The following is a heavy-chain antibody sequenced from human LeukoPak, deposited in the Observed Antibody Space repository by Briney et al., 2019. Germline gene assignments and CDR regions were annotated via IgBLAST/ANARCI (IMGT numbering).Heavy chain of an antibody. CDR1: GFIFSDYV. Sequence: TGGSLRLSCAASGFIFSDYVMNWVRQAPGKGLEWVSSISASGVYTYYADSVKGRFTISRDNSKNTLYLQMNSLRAEDTAVYYCAKDSYYYDSSGYYLPRWFDPWGQGTLVTVSS. D-gene: IGHD3-22*01. CDR2: ISASGVYT. J-gene: IGHJ5*02. CDR3: AKDSYYYDSSGYYLPRWFDP. V-gene: IGHV3-23*01.